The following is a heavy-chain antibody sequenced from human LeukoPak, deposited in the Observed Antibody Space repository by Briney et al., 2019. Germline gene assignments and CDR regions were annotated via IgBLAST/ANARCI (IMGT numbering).Heavy chain of an antibody. V-gene: IGHV3-13*01. CDR3: ARAKTSYYYGSGSYYYYYMDL. D-gene: IGHD3-10*01. Sequence: GGSLRLSCAASGFTFSSYDMHWVRQATGKGLEWVSAIGSAGDTYYPGSVKGRFTISRENAKNSLYLQMNSLRAGDTAVYYCARAKTSYYYGSGSYYYYYMDLWGKGTTVTISS. CDR1: GFTFSSYD. CDR2: IGSAGDT. J-gene: IGHJ6*03.